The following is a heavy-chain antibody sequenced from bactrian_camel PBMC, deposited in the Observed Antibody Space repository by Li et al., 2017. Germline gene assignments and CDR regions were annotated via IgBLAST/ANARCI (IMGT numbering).Heavy chain of an antibody. CDR3: AARPISTRDCVAGGTAEFGY. CDR2: IRRSGGET. J-gene: IGHJ6*01. CDR1: GHSRGSNC. D-gene: IGHD1*01. Sequence: HVQLVESGGGSVQAGGSLRLSCKVSGHSRGSNCVGWYRLPPGRAPAEREGIAAIRRSGGETWYAGSVKGRFTISHDSAGSTLYLQMNDLRPEDTAMYFCAARPISTRDCVAGGTAEFGYWGQGTQVTVS. V-gene: IGHV3S55*01.